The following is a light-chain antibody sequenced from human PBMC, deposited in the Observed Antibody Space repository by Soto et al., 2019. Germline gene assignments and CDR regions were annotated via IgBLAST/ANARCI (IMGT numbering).Light chain of an antibody. CDR3: SSYASSSTWV. CDR1: SSEVGGYNF. J-gene: IGLJ3*02. Sequence: QSALTQPASVSGSPGQSITISCTGTSSEVGGYNFVAWYQQFPGKAPKLMIYEVTNRPSGVSNRFSGSRSGNTASLTISGLQAEGEADDYCSSYASSSTWVFGGGTKLTVL. V-gene: IGLV2-14*01. CDR2: EVT.